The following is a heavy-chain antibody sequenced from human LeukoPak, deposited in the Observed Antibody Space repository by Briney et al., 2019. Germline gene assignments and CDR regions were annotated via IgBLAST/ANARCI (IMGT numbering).Heavy chain of an antibody. V-gene: IGHV4-4*07. CDR1: GGSMSNYY. Sequence: PSETLSLTCTVSGGSMSNYYWSWIRQPAGKGLEWIGRIYTSGSTNYNPSLKSRVTMSIDTSKSQFSLKLSSVTAADTALYYCARDSGHYGIGLWGQGTLVTVSS. D-gene: IGHD4-17*01. CDR3: ARDSGHYGIGL. J-gene: IGHJ4*02. CDR2: IYTSGST.